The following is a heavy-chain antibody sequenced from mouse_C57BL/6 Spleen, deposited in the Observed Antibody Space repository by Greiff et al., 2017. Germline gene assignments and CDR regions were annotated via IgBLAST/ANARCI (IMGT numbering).Heavy chain of an antibody. CDR2: INYDGSST. D-gene: IGHD3-2*02. V-gene: IGHV5-16*01. CDR3: ARGRGWVFDY. Sequence: EVKVVESEGGLVQPGSSMKLSCTASGFTFSDYYMAWVRQVPEKGLEWVANINYDGSSTYYLDSLKSRFIISRDNAKNILYLRMSSLKSEDTATYYCARGRGWVFDYWGQGTTLTVSS. J-gene: IGHJ2*01. CDR1: GFTFSDYY.